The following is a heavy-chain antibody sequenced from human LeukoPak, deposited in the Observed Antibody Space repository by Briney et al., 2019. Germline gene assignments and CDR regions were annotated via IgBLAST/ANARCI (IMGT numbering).Heavy chain of an antibody. CDR1: GYTFTIYG. CDR2: MSVYNGNT. Sequence: ASVNVSCKASGYTFTIYGISWVRQAPGQGLEWMGWMSVYNGNTNYAQKLQGRVTMTTDTSTSTAYMELWSLRSDDTAVYSCARMYYDILTGYYYFDYWGQGTMVTVPS. D-gene: IGHD3-9*01. CDR3: ARMYYDILTGYYYFDY. J-gene: IGHJ4*02. V-gene: IGHV1-18*04.